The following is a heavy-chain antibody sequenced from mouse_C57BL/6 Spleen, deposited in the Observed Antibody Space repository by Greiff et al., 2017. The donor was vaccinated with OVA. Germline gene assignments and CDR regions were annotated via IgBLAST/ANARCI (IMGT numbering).Heavy chain of an antibody. J-gene: IGHJ3*01. V-gene: IGHV5-4*01. Sequence: EVQRVESGGGLVKPGGSLKLSCAASGFTFSSYAMSWVRQTPEKRLEWVATISDGGSYTYYPDNVKGRFTISRDNAKNNLYLQMSHLKSEDTAMYYCARELGDAYWGQGTLVTVSA. CDR2: ISDGGSYT. CDR1: GFTFSSYA. CDR3: ARELGDAY. D-gene: IGHD4-1*01.